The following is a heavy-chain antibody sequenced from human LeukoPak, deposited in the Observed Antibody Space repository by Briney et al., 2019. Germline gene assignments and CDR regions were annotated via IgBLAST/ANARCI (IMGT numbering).Heavy chain of an antibody. CDR1: GFTFTDHP. D-gene: IGHD3-16*01. J-gene: IGHJ4*02. V-gene: IGHV3-69-1*01. Sequence: GGSLRLSCVASGFTFTDHPMNWVRQAPGKGLEWISYIGGDGIAFYADSVKGRFTASKDDARKSMYLQMNSLRVEDTAVYYCAKDRANWAIDDWGQGAQVTVSS. CDR3: AKDRANWAIDD. CDR2: IGGDGIA.